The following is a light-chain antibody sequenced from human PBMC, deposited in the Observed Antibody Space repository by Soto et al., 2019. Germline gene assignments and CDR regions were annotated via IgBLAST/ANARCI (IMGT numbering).Light chain of an antibody. V-gene: IGKV1-5*03. CDR1: QSISIW. Sequence: DIQMTQSPSTLSASVGDRVTITCRASQSISIWLAWYQQKPGKAPKILIYKASSLESGVPSRFGGNGSGTHFTLTINTLQFDDFASYYCQSNYILPWTFGQGTKVDI. CDR2: KAS. CDR3: QSNYILPWT. J-gene: IGKJ1*01.